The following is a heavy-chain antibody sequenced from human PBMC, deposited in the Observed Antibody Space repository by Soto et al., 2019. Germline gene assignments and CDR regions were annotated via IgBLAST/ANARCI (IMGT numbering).Heavy chain of an antibody. D-gene: IGHD3-10*01. V-gene: IGHV4-4*02. CDR1: GVSISSGNW. CDR2: IFHDGTA. Sequence: SETLSLTCAVSGVSISSGNWWTWVRQTPQRGLEYIGEIFHDGTANYYPSFERRVAISVDTSKNQFSLKLTSVTAADTAIYFCARLVDDTLLSYMYCDFWGQGALGTVS. J-gene: IGHJ4*02. CDR3: ARLVDDTLLSYMYCDF.